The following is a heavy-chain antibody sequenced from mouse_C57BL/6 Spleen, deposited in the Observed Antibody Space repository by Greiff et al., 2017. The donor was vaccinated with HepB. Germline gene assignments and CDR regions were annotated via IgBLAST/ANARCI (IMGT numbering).Heavy chain of an antibody. D-gene: IGHD2-2*01. CDR1: GFSLTSYG. J-gene: IGHJ4*01. V-gene: IGHV2-4*01. Sequence: VKLMESGPGLVQPSQSLSITCTVSGFSLTSYGVHWVRQPPGKGLEWLGVIWSGGSTDYNAAFISRLSISKDNSKSQVFFKMNSLQADDTAIYYCAKKGGLRYAMDYWGQGTSVTVSS. CDR2: IWSGGST. CDR3: AKKGGLRYAMDY.